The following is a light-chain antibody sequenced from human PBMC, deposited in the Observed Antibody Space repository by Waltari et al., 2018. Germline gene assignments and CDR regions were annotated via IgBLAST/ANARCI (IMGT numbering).Light chain of an antibody. CDR2: QDL. V-gene: IGLV3-1*01. Sequence: SYELTQPPPVSVTPGQPAKIACSGEELGQKFAYSYQQRPGQTPLLVIYQDLKRPSGNSERFSGSTSGNTTTLTITGAQAIDEADYYCQAWDDSVCGFGGGTRLTVL. CDR3: QAWDDSVCG. J-gene: IGLJ2*01. CDR1: ELGQKF.